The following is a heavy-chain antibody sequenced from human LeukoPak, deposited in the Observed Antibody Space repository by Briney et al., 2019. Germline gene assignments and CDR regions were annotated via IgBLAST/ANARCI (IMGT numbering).Heavy chain of an antibody. J-gene: IGHJ4*02. CDR1: GFTFSSYS. CDR3: ARGVVVVAAALDY. D-gene: IGHD2-15*01. V-gene: IGHV3-21*01. CDR2: ISSSSYI. Sequence: GGSLRLSCAASGFTFSSYSMNWVRQAPGKGLEWVSSISSSSYIYYADSVKGRFTISRDNAKNSLYLQMNSLRAEDTAVYYCARGVVVVAAALDYWGQGTLVTVSS.